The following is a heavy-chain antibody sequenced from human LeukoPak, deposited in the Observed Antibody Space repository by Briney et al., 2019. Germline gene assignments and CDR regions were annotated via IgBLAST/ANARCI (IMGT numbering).Heavy chain of an antibody. CDR2: INHSGST. CDR3: ARGPNYYDSRGYPIQH. J-gene: IGHJ1*01. V-gene: IGHV4-34*01. CDR1: GGSFSGYY. D-gene: IGHD3-22*01. Sequence: SETLSLTCAVYGGSFSGYYWSWIRQPPGKGLEWIGEINHSGSTNYNPSLKSRVTISVDTSKNQFSLKLSSVTAADTAVYYCARGPNYYDSRGYPIQHWGQGTLVTVSS.